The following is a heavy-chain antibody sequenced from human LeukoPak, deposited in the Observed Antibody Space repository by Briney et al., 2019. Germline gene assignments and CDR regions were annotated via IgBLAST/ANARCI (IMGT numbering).Heavy chain of an antibody. D-gene: IGHD3-10*01. Sequence: SETLSLTCTVSGGSISSHYWSWTRQPPGKGLEWIGYIYYSGSTNYNPSLKSRVTISVDTSKNQFSLKLSSVTAADTAVYYCARLWSAAYQSNYYYYYYMDVWGKGTTVTVSS. V-gene: IGHV4-59*11. CDR1: GGSISSHY. CDR3: ARLWSAAYQSNYYYYYYMDV. J-gene: IGHJ6*03. CDR2: IYYSGST.